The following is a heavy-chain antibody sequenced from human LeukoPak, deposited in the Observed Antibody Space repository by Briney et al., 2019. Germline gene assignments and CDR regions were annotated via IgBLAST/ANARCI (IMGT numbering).Heavy chain of an antibody. CDR3: VRSDWFDP. Sequence: PGGSLRLSCAGSGFTFSGSWMHWVRQAPGKGLVWVSRIKSDGSSTTYADSVKGRFTVSRDNAKNTLYLQMNSLRVEDTAVYYCVRSDWFDPWGQGTLVTVAS. J-gene: IGHJ5*02. CDR2: IKSDGSST. V-gene: IGHV3-74*03. CDR1: GFTFSGSW.